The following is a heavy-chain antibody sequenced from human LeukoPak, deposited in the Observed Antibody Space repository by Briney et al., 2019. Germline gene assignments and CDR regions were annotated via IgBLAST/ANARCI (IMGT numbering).Heavy chain of an antibody. CDR2: IYPGDSDT. Sequence: GESLKISCKGSGYSFTSYWIGWVRQMSGKGLEWMGIIYPGDSDTRYSPSFQGQVTISADKSISTAYLQWSSLKASDTAMYYCARRPFYYDSSCYLPPNAFDIWGQGTMVTVSS. CDR3: ARRPFYYDSSCYLPPNAFDI. D-gene: IGHD3-22*01. V-gene: IGHV5-51*01. CDR1: GYSFTSYW. J-gene: IGHJ3*02.